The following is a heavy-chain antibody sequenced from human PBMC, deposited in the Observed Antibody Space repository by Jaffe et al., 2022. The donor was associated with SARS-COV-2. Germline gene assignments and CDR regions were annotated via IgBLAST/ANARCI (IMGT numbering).Heavy chain of an antibody. CDR1: GFTFSSYW. D-gene: IGHD6-6*01. V-gene: IGHV3-7*03. J-gene: IGHJ6*02. Sequence: EVQLVESGGGLVQPGGSLRLSCAASGFTFSSYWMSWVRQAPGKGLEWVANIKQDGSEKYYVDSVKGRFTISRDNAKNSLYLQMNSLRAEDTAVYYCARDAPYYSSSSGYYYYGMDVWGQGTTVTVSS. CDR3: ARDAPYYSSSSGYYYYGMDV. CDR2: IKQDGSEK.